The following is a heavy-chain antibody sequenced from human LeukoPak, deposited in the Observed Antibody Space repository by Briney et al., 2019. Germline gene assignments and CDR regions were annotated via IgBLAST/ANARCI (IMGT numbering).Heavy chain of an antibody. CDR3: ARSWVPAAYNWFDP. CDR1: GGSISSYY. CDR2: IYYSGST. Sequence: SETLSLTCTVSGGSISSYYWSWIRQPPGKGLEGIGYIYYSGSTNYNPSLKSRVTISVDTSKNQFSLKLSSVTAADTAVYYCARSWVPAAYNWFDPWGQGTLVTVSS. D-gene: IGHD2-2*01. J-gene: IGHJ5*02. V-gene: IGHV4-59*01.